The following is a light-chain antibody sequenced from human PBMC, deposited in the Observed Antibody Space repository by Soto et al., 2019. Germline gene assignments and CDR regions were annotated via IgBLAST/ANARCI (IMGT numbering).Light chain of an antibody. CDR3: QQLYTLPFT. J-gene: IGKJ5*01. CDR1: HDISTF. CDR2: EAS. V-gene: IGKV1-9*01. Sequence: DITLTQSPSLLSASIGDRVTITCRASHDISTFLAWYQQKPGKAPKLLIYEASTLQSGVPSRFSGSGSGTEFTLTISGLLPEDFAAYHCQQLYTLPFTFGQGTRLEI.